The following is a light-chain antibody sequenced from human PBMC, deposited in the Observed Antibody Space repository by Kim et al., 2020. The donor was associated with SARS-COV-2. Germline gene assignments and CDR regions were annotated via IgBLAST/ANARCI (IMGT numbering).Light chain of an antibody. CDR3: QQATTFPFT. CDR1: KGMSNW. V-gene: IGKV1-12*01. J-gene: IGKJ3*01. Sequence: AVVGDRVTITCRAGKGMSNWLVCDQQKPGKDHKLLRYAASRLQRGVPSRFSGRGSGTDFTLTISSLQPEDFATYFCQQATTFPFTFGPGTNVDIK. CDR2: AAS.